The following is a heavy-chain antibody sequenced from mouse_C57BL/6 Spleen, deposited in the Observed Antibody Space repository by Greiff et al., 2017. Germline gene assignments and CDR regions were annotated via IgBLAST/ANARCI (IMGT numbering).Heavy chain of an antibody. Sequence: EVHLVESGEGLVKPGGSLKLSCAASGFTFSSYAMSWVRQTPEKRLEWVAYISSGGDYIYYADTVKGRFTISRANARNTLYLQKSSLQTEDTTLYYSTRGRDYGSSYRGYFDYCGQGTTLTVSS. V-gene: IGHV5-9-1*02. J-gene: IGHJ2*01. D-gene: IGHD1-1*01. CDR3: TRGRDYGSSYRGYFDY. CDR1: GFTFSSYA. CDR2: ISSGGDYI.